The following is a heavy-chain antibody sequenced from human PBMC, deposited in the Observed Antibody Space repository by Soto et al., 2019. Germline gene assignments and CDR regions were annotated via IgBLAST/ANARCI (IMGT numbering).Heavy chain of an antibody. CDR3: ARQNYYSGMDV. V-gene: IGHV1-18*04. CDR1: GYSFIDYG. CDR2: IAAYNGNT. Sequence: ASVKVSCKFSGYSFIDYGMTWVRQAPGQGLEWMGWIAAYNGNTDFAQMLRGRVTMTTDTSTATAYMEMRSLTSDDTAVYYCARQNYYSGMDVWGQGTTVTVSS. J-gene: IGHJ6*02.